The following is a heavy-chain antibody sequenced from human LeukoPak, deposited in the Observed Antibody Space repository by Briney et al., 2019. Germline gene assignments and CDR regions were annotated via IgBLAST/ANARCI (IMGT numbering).Heavy chain of an antibody. Sequence: GGSLRLSCAACGFTFSSYAMSWVRQAPGKGLEWVSAISGSGGSTYYADSVKGRFTISRDNSKNTLYLQMNSLRAEDTAVYYSAKDLRGSGNWFDPWGQGTLVTVSS. CDR3: AKDLRGSGNWFDP. CDR1: GFTFSSYA. J-gene: IGHJ5*02. CDR2: ISGSGGST. D-gene: IGHD3-10*01. V-gene: IGHV3-23*01.